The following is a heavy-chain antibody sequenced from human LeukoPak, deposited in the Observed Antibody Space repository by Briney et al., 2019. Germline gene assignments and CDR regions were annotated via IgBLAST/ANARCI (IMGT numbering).Heavy chain of an antibody. D-gene: IGHD6-19*01. CDR1: GFTFGGYA. CDR2: ISGSGGST. V-gene: IGHV3-23*01. Sequence: PGGSLRLSCAASGFTFGGYAMSWVRQAPGKGLEWLSGISGSGGSTYYADSVKGRFIISRDNSKSTLFLRMNSLRAEDTAVYYCAKASGGSSGRSDSWGQGTLATVSS. J-gene: IGHJ5*01. CDR3: AKASGGSSGRSDS.